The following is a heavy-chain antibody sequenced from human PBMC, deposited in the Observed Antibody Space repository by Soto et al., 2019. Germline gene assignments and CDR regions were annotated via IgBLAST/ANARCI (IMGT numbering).Heavy chain of an antibody. J-gene: IGHJ5*02. CDR3: ARESRFLEWLSLNWFDP. V-gene: IGHV3-48*02. Sequence: PGGSLRLSCAASGFTFSSYTMSWVRQAPGKGLEWVSGISSSSSTIYYADSVKGRFTISRDNAKNSLYLQMNSLRDEDTAVYYCARESRFLEWLSLNWFDPWGQGALVTVSS. CDR2: ISSSSSTI. CDR1: GFTFSSYT. D-gene: IGHD3-3*01.